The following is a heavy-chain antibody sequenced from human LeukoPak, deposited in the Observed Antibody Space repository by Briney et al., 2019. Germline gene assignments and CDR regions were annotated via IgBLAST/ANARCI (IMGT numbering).Heavy chain of an antibody. D-gene: IGHD3-9*01. V-gene: IGHV1-69*13. CDR3: AMHKGVFRYFDYLLTPFDI. CDR1: GGTFSSYA. J-gene: IGHJ3*02. Sequence: SVKVSCKASGGTFSSYAISWVRQAPGQGLEWMGGIIPIFGTTNYAQKFQGGVTITADEFTSTAYMELSSLRSEDTAVYYCAMHKGVFRYFDYLLTPFDIWGQGTMVTVSS. CDR2: IIPIFGTT.